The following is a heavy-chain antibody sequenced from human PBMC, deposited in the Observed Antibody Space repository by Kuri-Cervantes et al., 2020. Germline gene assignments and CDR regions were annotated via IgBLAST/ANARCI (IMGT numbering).Heavy chain of an antibody. CDR1: GGSISSSSYY. V-gene: IGHV4-39*07. CDR2: IYHSGST. Sequence: ESLKISCSVSGGSISSSSYYWAWIRQPPGKGLEWIGSIYHSGSTNYNPSLKSRVTISVDTSKNQFSLKLSSVTAADTAVYYCARGKGYYVRYYYYYMDVWGKGTTVTVSS. J-gene: IGHJ6*03. D-gene: IGHD3-22*01. CDR3: ARGKGYYVRYYYYYMDV.